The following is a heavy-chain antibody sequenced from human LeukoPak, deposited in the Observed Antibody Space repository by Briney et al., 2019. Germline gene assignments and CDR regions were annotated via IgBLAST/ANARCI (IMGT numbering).Heavy chain of an antibody. J-gene: IGHJ4*02. D-gene: IGHD3-22*01. Sequence: GASVKVSCKASGYTFTSYGISWVRQAPGQGLEWMGWISAYTGDTNYAQNVQDRLTMTTDTSTSTAYMELRSLRSDDPAVYYCARALSSGFRGTITMIDYWGQGTLVTVSS. CDR1: GYTFTSYG. CDR3: ARALSSGFRGTITMIDY. CDR2: ISAYTGDT. V-gene: IGHV1-18*01.